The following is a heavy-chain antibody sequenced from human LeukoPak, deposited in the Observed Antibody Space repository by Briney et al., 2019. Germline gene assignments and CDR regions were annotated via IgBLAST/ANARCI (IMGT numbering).Heavy chain of an antibody. CDR2: ISSSSSDI. V-gene: IGHV3-21*01. D-gene: IGHD3-3*01. J-gene: IGHJ4*02. CDR1: GFAFSTHS. Sequence: GGSLRLSCAASGFAFSTHSMNWVRQAPGKGLEWVSCISSSSSDIKYADSVKGRFTISRDNAKNSLYLQLSSLRAEDTAVYYCARVPGGLEWADFDYWGQGTLVTVSS. CDR3: ARVPGGLEWADFDY.